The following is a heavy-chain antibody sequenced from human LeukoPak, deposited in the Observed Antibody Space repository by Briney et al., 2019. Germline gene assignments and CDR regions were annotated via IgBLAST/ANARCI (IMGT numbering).Heavy chain of an antibody. V-gene: IGHV3-66*01. D-gene: IGHD3-10*01. CDR1: GFTVSSFY. Sequence: GGSLRLSCAASGFTVSSFYMSWVRQAPRKGLEWVSVLYTAGPTYYADSVQGRFTISRDNSMNTVFLQMDNLRADDTATYYCARSGPSILWSKYFDYWGQGALVTVSS. J-gene: IGHJ4*02. CDR2: LYTAGPT. CDR3: ARSGPSILWSKYFDY.